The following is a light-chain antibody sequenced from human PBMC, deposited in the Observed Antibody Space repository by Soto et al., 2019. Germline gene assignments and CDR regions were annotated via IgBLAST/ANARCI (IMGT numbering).Light chain of an antibody. CDR1: SSDVGGYGY. Sequence: QSVLTQPHSVSGSPGQSVTISCTGTSSDVGGYGYVSWYQQHPGKAPKLMIYDVDERPSGVPGRFSGSKSGNTASLIISGLQAEDEADYYCCSYAGSYTYVFGTGTQLTVL. J-gene: IGLJ1*01. CDR2: DVD. V-gene: IGLV2-11*01. CDR3: CSYAGSYTYV.